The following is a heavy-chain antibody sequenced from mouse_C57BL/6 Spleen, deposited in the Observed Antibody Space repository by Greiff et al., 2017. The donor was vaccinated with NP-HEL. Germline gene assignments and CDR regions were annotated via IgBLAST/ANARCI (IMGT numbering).Heavy chain of an antibody. CDR1: GYTFTSYW. CDR3: ARSGTVGATNFDY. D-gene: IGHD1-1*01. Sequence: QVQLQQPGTELVKPGASVKLSCKASGYTFTSYWMHWVKQRPGQGLEWIGNINPSNGGTNYNEKFKSKATLTVDKSSSTAYMQLSSLTSEDSAVDYGARSGTVGATNFDYWGQGTTLTVSS. V-gene: IGHV1-53*01. J-gene: IGHJ2*01. CDR2: INPSNGGT.